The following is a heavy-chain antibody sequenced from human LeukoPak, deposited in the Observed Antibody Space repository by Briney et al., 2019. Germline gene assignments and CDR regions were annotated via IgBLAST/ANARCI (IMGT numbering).Heavy chain of an antibody. CDR2: INPSGRST. V-gene: IGHV1-46*01. CDR3: AREFRDYYDSSGYLFDY. CDR1: GYAFTSYY. J-gene: IGHJ4*02. D-gene: IGHD3-22*01. Sequence: ASVKVSCKASGYAFTSYYMHWVRQAPGQGLEWMGIINPSGRSTSYAQKFQGRVTMTRDTSTSTVYMELSSLRSEDTAVYYCAREFRDYYDSSGYLFDYWGQGTLVTVSS.